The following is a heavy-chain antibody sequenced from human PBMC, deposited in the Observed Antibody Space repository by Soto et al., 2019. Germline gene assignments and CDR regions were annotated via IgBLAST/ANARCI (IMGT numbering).Heavy chain of an antibody. D-gene: IGHD2-15*01. J-gene: IGHJ4*02. CDR2: IYHTGST. V-gene: IGHV4-59*12. CDR1: GGSISNYY. Sequence: SETLSLTCTVSGGSISNYYWSWIRQPPGKGLEWIGYIYHTGSTYYNPSLKSRVTISVDTSKNQFSLKVSSVTAADTAVYYCARARYCRGGSCYSDYWGQGTLVTVSS. CDR3: ARARYCRGGSCYSDY.